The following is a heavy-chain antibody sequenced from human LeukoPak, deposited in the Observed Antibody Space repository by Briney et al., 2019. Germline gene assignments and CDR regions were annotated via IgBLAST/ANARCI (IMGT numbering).Heavy chain of an antibody. CDR2: INHSGST. Sequence: SETLSLTCAVYGGSFSGYYWSWIRQPPGKGLEWIGEINHSGSTNYNPSLKSRVTISVDTSKNQFSLKLSSVTAADTAVYYCARFPRLRTYYYDSSGYDYWGQGTLVTVSS. V-gene: IGHV4-34*01. D-gene: IGHD3-22*01. CDR1: GGSFSGYY. CDR3: ARFPRLRTYYYDSSGYDY. J-gene: IGHJ4*02.